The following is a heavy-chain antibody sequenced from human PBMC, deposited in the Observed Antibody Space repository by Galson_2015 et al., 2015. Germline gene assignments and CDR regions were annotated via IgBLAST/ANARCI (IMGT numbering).Heavy chain of an antibody. D-gene: IGHD2-21*01. Sequence: CAISGDSVSSNSAAWNWIRQSPSGGLEWLGRTYYRSKWYNDYAVSVKSRISINPDTSKNQFSLQLNSVTPEDTAVYYCTRLVGGSVDFWGQGTLVTVSS. J-gene: IGHJ4*02. CDR3: TRLVGGSVDF. V-gene: IGHV6-1*01. CDR1: GDSVSSNSAA. CDR2: TYYRSKWYN.